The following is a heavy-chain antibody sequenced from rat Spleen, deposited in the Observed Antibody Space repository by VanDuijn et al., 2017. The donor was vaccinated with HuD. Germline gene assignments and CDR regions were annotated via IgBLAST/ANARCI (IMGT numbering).Heavy chain of an antibody. CDR2: ISPVGTT. D-gene: IGHD1-4*01. J-gene: IGHJ3*01. Sequence: QVQVKESGPGLVQPSQTLSLTCTVSGFSLTSNGVSWVRQPPVKGLEWIAAISPVGTTYYNSALRSRLSISRDTSKSQVFLNVNSLQTEDTATYFCIRESLPGYNSHWFVYWGQGTLVTVSS. CDR1: GFSLTSNG. CDR3: IRESLPGYNSHWFVY. V-gene: IGHV2S12*01.